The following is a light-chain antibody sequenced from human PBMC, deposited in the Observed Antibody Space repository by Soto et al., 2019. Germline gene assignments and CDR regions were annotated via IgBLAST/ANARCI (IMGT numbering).Light chain of an antibody. Sequence: QSALTQPASVSGSPGQSITISCTGTSSDVGSYNYVSWYQQHPGKAPKLMIYEVSNRPSGVSDRFSGSKSGNTASLTISGLHAEDDADYYCSSYTSSATLVFGGGTKLTVL. CDR2: EVS. J-gene: IGLJ3*02. V-gene: IGLV2-14*01. CDR1: SSDVGSYNY. CDR3: SSYTSSATLV.